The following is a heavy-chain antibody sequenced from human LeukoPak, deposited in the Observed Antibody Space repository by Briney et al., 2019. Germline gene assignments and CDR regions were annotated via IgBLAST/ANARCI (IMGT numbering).Heavy chain of an antibody. CDR1: GYTFTGYY. V-gene: IGHV1-2*02. Sequence: ASVKVSCKASGYTFTGYYMHWVRQAPGQGLEWMGWINPNSGGTNYAQKFQGRVTMTRDTSISTAYMELSRLRSDDTAVYYRASTPPYGDYGEDYWGQGTLVTVSS. CDR2: INPNSGGT. J-gene: IGHJ4*02. CDR3: ASTPPYGDYGEDY. D-gene: IGHD4-17*01.